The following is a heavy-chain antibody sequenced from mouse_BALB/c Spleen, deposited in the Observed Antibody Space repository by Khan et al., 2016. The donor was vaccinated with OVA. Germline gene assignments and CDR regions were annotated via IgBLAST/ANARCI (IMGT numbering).Heavy chain of an antibody. D-gene: IGHD3-3*01. CDR3: TGGRAY. CDR1: GYSITSDYA. J-gene: IGHJ3*01. Sequence: VQLKESGPGLVKPSQSLSLTCTVTGYSITSDYAWNWIRQFPGNKLEWMGYISYSGSTSYTPSLKSRISITRDQSKNQLFLQLDSVTTEDTATYYCTGGRAYWGQGTLVTVSA. CDR2: ISYSGST. V-gene: IGHV3-2*02.